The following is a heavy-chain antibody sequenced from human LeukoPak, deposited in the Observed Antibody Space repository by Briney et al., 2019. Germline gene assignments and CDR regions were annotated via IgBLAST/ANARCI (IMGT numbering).Heavy chain of an antibody. V-gene: IGHV3-74*01. CDR3: AKFSSEYCSGGSCYSVGAFDI. D-gene: IGHD2-15*01. CDR2: TKSDESST. Sequence: PGGSLRLSCAASGFTFSSYWMHWVRQAPGKGLVWVSRTKSDESSTSYADSVKGRFTISRDNAKNTLYLQMNSLRAEDTAVYYCAKFSSEYCSGGSCYSVGAFDIWGQGTMVTVSS. J-gene: IGHJ3*02. CDR1: GFTFSSYW.